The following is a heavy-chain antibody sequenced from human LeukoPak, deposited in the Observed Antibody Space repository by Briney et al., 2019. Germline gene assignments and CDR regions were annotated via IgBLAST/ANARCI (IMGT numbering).Heavy chain of an antibody. J-gene: IGHJ4*02. V-gene: IGHV1-2*02. D-gene: IGHD2-2*01. CDR3: ARSLTTSQDLDY. Sequence: ASVKVSCKASGYTFTGHYMYWVRQAPGQGLGWMGWINPNSSDTNYAQKFQGRVTMTRDTSISTAYMDLNRLTSDDTAVYYCARSLTTSQDLDYWGQGTLVTVSS. CDR1: GYTFTGHY. CDR2: INPNSSDT.